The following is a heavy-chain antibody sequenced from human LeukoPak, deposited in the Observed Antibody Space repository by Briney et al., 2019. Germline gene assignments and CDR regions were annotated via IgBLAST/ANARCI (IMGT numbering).Heavy chain of an antibody. Sequence: GGSLRLSCAASGFTFSSYAMSWVRQAPGKGLEWVGFIRSKAYGGTTEYAASVKGRFTISRDDSKSIAYLQMNSLKTEDTAVYYCTRDGHSSGWYYFDYWGQGTLVTVSS. V-gene: IGHV3-49*04. J-gene: IGHJ4*02. CDR3: TRDGHSSGWYYFDY. CDR1: GFTFSSYA. CDR2: IRSKAYGGTT. D-gene: IGHD6-19*01.